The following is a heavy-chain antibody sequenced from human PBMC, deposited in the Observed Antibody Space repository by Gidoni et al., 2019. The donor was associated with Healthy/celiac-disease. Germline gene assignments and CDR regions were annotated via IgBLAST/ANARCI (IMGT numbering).Heavy chain of an antibody. Sequence: EVQLVESGGGLVQPGRSLRLSCAASGFTFDDYAMNWVRQAPGKGLGWVSGISWNSGSIGYADSVKGRFTISRDNAKNSLYLQMNSLRAEDTALYYCAKDRGITFGGALDYWGQGTLVTVSS. CDR3: AKDRGITFGGALDY. CDR2: ISWNSGSI. J-gene: IGHJ4*02. D-gene: IGHD3-16*01. V-gene: IGHV3-9*01. CDR1: GFTFDDYA.